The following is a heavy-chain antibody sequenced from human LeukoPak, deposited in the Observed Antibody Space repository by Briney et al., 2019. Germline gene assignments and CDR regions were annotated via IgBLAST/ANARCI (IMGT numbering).Heavy chain of an antibody. D-gene: IGHD6-6*01. Sequence: SETLSLTCTVSGGSVSSGSYYWSWIRQPPGKGLEWIGYIYYSGSTNYNPSLKSRVTISVDTSKDQFSLKLSSVTAADTAVYYCARVASGPPSAIPRFDYWGQGTLVTVSS. CDR3: ARVASGPPSAIPRFDY. V-gene: IGHV4-61*01. CDR1: GGSVSSGSYY. CDR2: IYYSGST. J-gene: IGHJ4*02.